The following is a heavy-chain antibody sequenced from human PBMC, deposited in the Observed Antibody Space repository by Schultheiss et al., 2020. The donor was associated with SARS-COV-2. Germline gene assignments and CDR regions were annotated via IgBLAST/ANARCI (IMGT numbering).Heavy chain of an antibody. D-gene: IGHD3-3*01. Sequence: ASVKVSCKASGYTFTSYDINWVRQATGQGLEWMGWMNPNSGGTNYAQKFQGRVTMTRDTSISTVYMDLSSLTSDDTAVYYCARDFGGSSGWFDPWGQGTLVTVSS. CDR3: ARDFGGSSGWFDP. CDR2: MNPNSGGT. CDR1: GYTFTSYD. V-gene: IGHV1-8*01. J-gene: IGHJ5*02.